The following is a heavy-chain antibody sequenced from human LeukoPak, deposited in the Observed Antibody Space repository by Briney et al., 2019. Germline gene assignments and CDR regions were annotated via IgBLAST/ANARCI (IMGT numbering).Heavy chain of an antibody. CDR2: IWYDGSNK. Sequence: SGGFLRLSCAASGFTFSSYGIHGVRQAPAKGRGWGAVIWYDGSNKYYADSVKGRFTISRDNSKNTLYLQMNSLRAEDTAVYYCAKDRLWDCGGDCYFDAFDIWGQGTMVTVSS. CDR1: GFTFSSYG. D-gene: IGHD2-21*02. V-gene: IGHV3-33*06. J-gene: IGHJ3*02. CDR3: AKDRLWDCGGDCYFDAFDI.